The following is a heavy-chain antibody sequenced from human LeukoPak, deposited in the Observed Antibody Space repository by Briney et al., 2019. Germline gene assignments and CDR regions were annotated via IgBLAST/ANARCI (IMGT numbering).Heavy chain of an antibody. Sequence: ASVKVSCKSSGYSFTDYYMHWVRQAPGQGLEWMGWINPKSGGTSSAQKFQGRVTMTSDPSITTVYMEVRWLTSDDTAIYYCARADRVDGGPYLIGPWGQGTLVTVSS. CDR1: GYSFTDYY. D-gene: IGHD3-16*01. V-gene: IGHV1-2*02. CDR3: ARADRVDGGPYLIGP. J-gene: IGHJ5*02. CDR2: INPKSGGT.